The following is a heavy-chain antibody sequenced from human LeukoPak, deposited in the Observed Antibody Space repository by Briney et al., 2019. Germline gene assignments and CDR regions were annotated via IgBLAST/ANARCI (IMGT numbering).Heavy chain of an antibody. CDR3: ARGGVYGDYETRFDY. D-gene: IGHD4-17*01. CDR2: IIPIFGTA. J-gene: IGHJ4*02. V-gene: IGHV1-69*05. CDR1: GGTFSSYA. Sequence: SVKVSCKASGGTFSSYAISWVRQAPGQGLEWMGRIIPIFGTANYAQKFQGRVTITTDESTSTAYMELSSLRSEDTAVYYCARGGVYGDYETRFDYWGQGTLVPVSS.